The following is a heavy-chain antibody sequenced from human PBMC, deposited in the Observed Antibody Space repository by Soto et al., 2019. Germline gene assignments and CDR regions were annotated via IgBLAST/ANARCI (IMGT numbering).Heavy chain of an antibody. CDR1: AGTFSSYA. J-gene: IGHJ3*02. V-gene: IGHV1-69*13. Sequence: SVKVSCKASAGTFSSYAISWVRQAPGQGLEWMGGIIPIFGTANYAQKFQGRVTITADESTSTAYMELSSLRSEDTAVYYCARAKQLVPEGDAFDIWGQGTMVTVSS. CDR2: IIPIFGTA. CDR3: ARAKQLVPEGDAFDI. D-gene: IGHD6-13*01.